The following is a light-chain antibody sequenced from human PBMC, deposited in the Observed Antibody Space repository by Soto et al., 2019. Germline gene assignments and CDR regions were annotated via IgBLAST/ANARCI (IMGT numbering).Light chain of an antibody. CDR2: LAS. V-gene: IGKV1-12*01. Sequence: DIQLTQSPSTLPASVGDRVTITCRASQSISNWLAWYHQKPGTAPKLLIYLASSLQSGVPSRFSGSGSGTDFTLTISSLQPEDFATYYCQQANSFPLTFGGGTKVDIK. J-gene: IGKJ4*01. CDR3: QQANSFPLT. CDR1: QSISNW.